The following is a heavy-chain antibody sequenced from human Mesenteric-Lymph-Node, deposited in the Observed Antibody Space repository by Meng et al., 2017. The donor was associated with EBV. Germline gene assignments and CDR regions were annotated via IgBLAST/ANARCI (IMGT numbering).Heavy chain of an antibody. CDR3: ARLIVGSLSTFDY. D-gene: IGHD1-26*01. J-gene: IGHJ4*02. V-gene: IGHV4-4*02. Sequence: QGQSQEAGPGRVPPSGTLSLTCSVSGASISSSNWWSWVRQPPGKGLEWIGEIYHSGSTNYNPSLKSRVTISVDKSKNQFSLKMSSVTAADTAVYYCARLIVGSLSTFDYWGQGALVTVSS. CDR2: IYHSGST. CDR1: GASISSSNW.